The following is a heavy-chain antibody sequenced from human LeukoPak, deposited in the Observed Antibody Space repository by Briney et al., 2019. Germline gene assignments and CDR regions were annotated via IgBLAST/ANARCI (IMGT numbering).Heavy chain of an antibody. D-gene: IGHD6-6*01. CDR3: ARWPYSSSYYFDY. CDR2: ISGSGGST. V-gene: IGHV3-21*01. CDR1: GFTVSSNY. J-gene: IGHJ4*02. Sequence: PGGSLRLSCAASGFTVSSNYMSWVRQAPGKGLEWVSAISGSGGSTYYADSVRGRFTLSRDNAKNSLYLQMNSLRAEDTAVYYCARWPYSSSYYFDYWGQGTLVTVSS.